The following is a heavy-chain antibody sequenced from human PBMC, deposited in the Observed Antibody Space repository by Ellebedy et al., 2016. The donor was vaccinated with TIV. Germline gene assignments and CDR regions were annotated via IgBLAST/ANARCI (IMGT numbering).Heavy chain of an antibody. CDR2: INPNSGGT. V-gene: IGHV1-2*02. Sequence: ASVKVSCKASGGTFSSYAISWARQAPGQGLEWMGWINPNSGGTNYAQKFQGRVTMTRDTSISTAYMELSRLRSDDTAVYYCARDPVLLWFGEFNGNYGMDVWGQGTTVTVSS. D-gene: IGHD3-10*01. CDR3: ARDPVLLWFGEFNGNYGMDV. CDR1: GGTFSSYA. J-gene: IGHJ6*02.